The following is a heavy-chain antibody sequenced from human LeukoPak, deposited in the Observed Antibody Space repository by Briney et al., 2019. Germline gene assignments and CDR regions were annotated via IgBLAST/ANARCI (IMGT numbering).Heavy chain of an antibody. Sequence: PSETLSLTCTVSGGSMTSSSYFWGWIRQPPGKGLEWIGIIYYSGSTYYNPSLKSRVTISVDTSKNQFSLKLSSVTAADTAVYYCARHVRSGGSCYSDYWGQGTLVTVSS. D-gene: IGHD2-15*01. CDR2: IYYSGST. J-gene: IGHJ4*02. CDR3: ARHVRSGGSCYSDY. V-gene: IGHV4-39*01. CDR1: GGSMTSSSYF.